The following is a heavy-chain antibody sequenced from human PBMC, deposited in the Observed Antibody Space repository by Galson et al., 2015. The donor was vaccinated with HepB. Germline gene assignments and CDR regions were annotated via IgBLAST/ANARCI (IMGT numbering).Heavy chain of an antibody. V-gene: IGHV4-59*01. Sequence: TLSLTCTVSGDSIRSYYWSWIRQPPGKELEWIGHIYYSGSTNYNPSHKSRVTISVDTSNNQFSLKLDSVSAADTAVYYCASTSRTRFFQHWGQGNLVTVSS. CDR3: ASTSRTRFFQH. CDR1: GDSIRSYY. J-gene: IGHJ1*01. CDR2: IYYSGST. D-gene: IGHD6-6*01.